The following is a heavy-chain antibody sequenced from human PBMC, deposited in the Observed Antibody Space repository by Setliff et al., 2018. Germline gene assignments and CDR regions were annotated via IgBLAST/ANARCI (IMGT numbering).Heavy chain of an antibody. CDR1: GFTFSSLW. J-gene: IGHJ5*02. CDR3: ARDVFDFRTGQAGP. CDR2: INQGGSDQ. Sequence: GGSLRLSCSASGFTFSSLWMAWVRQAPGKGLEWVADINQGGSDQFYVESVKGRFTISRDNAKNSLFLQMNSLRVEDTAVYYCARDVFDFRTGQAGPWGQGTLVTVSS. V-gene: IGHV3-7*01. D-gene: IGHD3-3*01.